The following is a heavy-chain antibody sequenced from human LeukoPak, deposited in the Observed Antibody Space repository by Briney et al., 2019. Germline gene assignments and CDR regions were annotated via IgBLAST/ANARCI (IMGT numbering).Heavy chain of an antibody. J-gene: IGHJ1*01. V-gene: IGHV3-9*01. CDR3: AKDFRTGGSYYGHYFQH. CDR1: GFTFDDYA. CDR2: ISWNSDSI. Sequence: GGSLRLSCAASGFTFDDYAMHWVRQAPGKGLEWVSGISWNSDSIGYADSVKGRFTISRDNAKNSLYLQMNSLRAEDTALYYCAKDFRTGGSYYGHYFQHWGQGTLVTVSS. D-gene: IGHD1-26*01.